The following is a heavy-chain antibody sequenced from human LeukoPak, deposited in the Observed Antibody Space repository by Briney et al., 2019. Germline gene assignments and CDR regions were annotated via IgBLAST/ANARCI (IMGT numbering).Heavy chain of an antibody. J-gene: IGHJ5*02. CDR3: ARRPIAAAGGWFDP. Sequence: SETLSLTCTVPGGSISSSSYYWGWIRQPPGKGLEWIGSIYYSGSTYYNPSLKSRVTISVDTSKNQFSLKLSSVTAADTAVYYCARRPIAAAGGWFDPWGQGTLVTVSS. CDR2: IYYSGST. V-gene: IGHV4-39*01. D-gene: IGHD6-13*01. CDR1: GGSISSSSYY.